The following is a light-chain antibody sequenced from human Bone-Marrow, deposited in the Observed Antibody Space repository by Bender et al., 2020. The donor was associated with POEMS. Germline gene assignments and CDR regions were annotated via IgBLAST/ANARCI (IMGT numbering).Light chain of an antibody. J-gene: IGLJ2*01. Sequence: QSALTQPRSVSGSPGQSVTISCTGTSSDVGGYHYVAWYQQYPDKAPKLMIYDVSKRPSGVPDRFSVSKSGNTASLTISGLQAEDEADYYCCSYAATSVLFGGGTKVTVL. V-gene: IGLV2-11*01. CDR1: SSDVGGYHY. CDR2: DVS. CDR3: CSYAATSVL.